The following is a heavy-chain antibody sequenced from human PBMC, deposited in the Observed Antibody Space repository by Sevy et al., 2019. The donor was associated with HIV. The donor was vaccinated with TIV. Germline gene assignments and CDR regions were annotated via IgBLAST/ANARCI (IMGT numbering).Heavy chain of an antibody. CDR2: TYYRSKWFN. CDR1: GDSVSSNTAA. CDR3: ARDQSPVGSNWDSVAPADYGMDV. D-gene: IGHD2-2*01. V-gene: IGHV6-1*01. J-gene: IGHJ6*02. Sequence: SQTLSLTCAISGDSVSSNTAAWNWIRQSPSRGLEWLGRTYYRSKWFNDYAVSVISRISINPDTSKNLFSLQLNSVTPEDTAMYYCARDQSPVGSNWDSVAPADYGMDVWGQGTTVTVSS.